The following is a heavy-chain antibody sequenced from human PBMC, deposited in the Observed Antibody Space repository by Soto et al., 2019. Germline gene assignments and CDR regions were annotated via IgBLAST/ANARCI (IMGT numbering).Heavy chain of an antibody. CDR2: MNPNSGNT. Sequence: ASVKVSCKASRYTFTSYDINWVRQATGQGLEWMGWMNPNSGNTGYAQKFQSRVTMTRNTSISTAYMELSSLRSEDTAVYYCARGYCSGGSCYRREVAYWGQGTLVTVSS. CDR3: ARGYCSGGSCYRREVAY. D-gene: IGHD2-15*01. CDR1: RYTFTSYD. J-gene: IGHJ4*02. V-gene: IGHV1-8*01.